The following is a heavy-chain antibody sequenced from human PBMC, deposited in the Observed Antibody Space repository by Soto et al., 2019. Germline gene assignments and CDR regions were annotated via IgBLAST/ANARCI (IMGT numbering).Heavy chain of an antibody. V-gene: IGHV3-30*03. J-gene: IGHJ4*02. CDR1: GFTFSSYG. CDR2: ISYDGSNK. Sequence: PGGSLRLSCAASGFTFSSYGMHWVRQAPGKGLEWVAVISYDGSNKYYADSVKGRFTISRDNSKNTLYLQMNSLRAEDTAVYYCAIETGGDGYNYIGYFDYWGPGTLVTVSS. D-gene: IGHD5-12*01. CDR3: AIETGGDGYNYIGYFDY.